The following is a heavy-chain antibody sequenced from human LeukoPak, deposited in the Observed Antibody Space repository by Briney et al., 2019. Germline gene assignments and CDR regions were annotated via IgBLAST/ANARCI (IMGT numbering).Heavy chain of an antibody. J-gene: IGHJ6*02. CDR2: IYYSGST. CDR3: ARVHCSSTSCYRHYYYYGMDV. Sequence: SETLSLTCTVSGGSISSYYWSWIRQPPGKGLEWIGYIYYSGSTNYNPSLKSRVTISVDTSKNQFSLKLNSVTAADTAVYYCARVHCSSTSCYRHYYYYGMDVWGQGTTVTVSS. D-gene: IGHD2-2*01. CDR1: GGSISSYY. V-gene: IGHV4-59*01.